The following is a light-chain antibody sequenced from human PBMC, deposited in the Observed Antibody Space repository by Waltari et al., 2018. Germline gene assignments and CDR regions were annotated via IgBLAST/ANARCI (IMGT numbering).Light chain of an antibody. V-gene: IGLV2-23*01. CDR1: SNDIWNYDF. J-gene: IGLJ1*01. Sequence: QSALNQPASVSGSPGQSITLSCTGTSNDIWNYDFVSWYQQRPGEAPKLLMYGATKRPSGVSNRFSGSKSGKTASLTISGLQTEDEADYYCFSFVAANSFVFGPGTKVTVL. CDR2: GAT. CDR3: FSFVAANSFV.